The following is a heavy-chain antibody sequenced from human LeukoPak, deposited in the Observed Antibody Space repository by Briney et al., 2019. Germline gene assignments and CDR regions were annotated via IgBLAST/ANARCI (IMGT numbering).Heavy chain of an antibody. D-gene: IGHD3-10*01. Sequence: GGSLRLSCAASGFTVSSNYMSWVRQAPGKGLEWVSVIYSGGSTYYADSVKGRFTISRDNAKNSLYLQMNSLRAEDTAVYYCATMVRGVIIPAYFDYWGQGTLVTVSS. CDR2: IYSGGST. CDR1: GFTVSSNY. J-gene: IGHJ4*02. V-gene: IGHV3-53*01. CDR3: ATMVRGVIIPAYFDY.